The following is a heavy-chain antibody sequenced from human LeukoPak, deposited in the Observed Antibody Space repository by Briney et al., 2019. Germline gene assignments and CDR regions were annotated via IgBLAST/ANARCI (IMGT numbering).Heavy chain of an antibody. J-gene: IGHJ4*02. D-gene: IGHD1-26*01. V-gene: IGHV1-2*02. CDR1: GYTFTGYY. CDR2: INPNSGGT. Sequence: ASVKVSCKASGYTFTGYYMHWVRQAPGQGLEWMGWINPNSGGTNYAQKFQGRVTMTRDTSISTAYMELSRLRSDDTAVYYWSREGVGATILDYWGQGTLVTVSS. CDR3: SREGVGATILDY.